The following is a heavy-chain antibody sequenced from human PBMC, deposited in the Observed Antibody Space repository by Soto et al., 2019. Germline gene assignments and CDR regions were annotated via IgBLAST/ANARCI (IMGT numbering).Heavy chain of an antibody. CDR3: ERLRGYSYYSDY. J-gene: IGHJ4*02. CDR2: INWNGGST. CDR1: GFTFDDYG. D-gene: IGHD5-18*01. Sequence: PGGSLRLSCAASGFTFDDYGMSWVRQAPGKGLEWVSGINWNGGSTGYADSVKGRFTISRDNAKNSLYLQMNSLRAEDTALYYCERLRGYSYYSDYCGQRTLVTVSS. V-gene: IGHV3-20*04.